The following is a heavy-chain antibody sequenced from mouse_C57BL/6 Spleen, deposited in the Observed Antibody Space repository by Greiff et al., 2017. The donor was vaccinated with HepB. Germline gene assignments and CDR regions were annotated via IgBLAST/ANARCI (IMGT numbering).Heavy chain of an antibody. J-gene: IGHJ1*03. V-gene: IGHV1-47*01. D-gene: IGHD1-1*01. CDR3: ARNYGSRGGYWYFDV. CDR1: GYTFTTYP. CDR2: FHPYNDDT. Sequence: VKLVESGAELVKPGASVKMSCKASGYTFTTYPIEWMKQNHGKSLEWIGNFHPYNDDTKYNEKFKGKATLTVEKSSSTVYLELSRLTSDDSAVYYCARNYGSRGGYWYFDVWGTGTTVTVSS.